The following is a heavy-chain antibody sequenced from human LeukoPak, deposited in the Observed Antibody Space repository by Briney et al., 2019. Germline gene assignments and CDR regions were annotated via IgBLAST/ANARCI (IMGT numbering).Heavy chain of an antibody. Sequence: ASVKVSCKASGYTFTSYGISWVRQAPGQGLEWMGWISAYNGNRTDAQKLQGRGTMTTDTSTSTAYIELRSLRPDDTAVYYCARSPPQYCSSTSCYVSEDYYYYMDVWGKGTTVTVSS. CDR2: ISAYNGNR. CDR1: GYTFTSYG. V-gene: IGHV1-18*01. CDR3: ARSPPQYCSSTSCYVSEDYYYYMDV. J-gene: IGHJ6*03. D-gene: IGHD2-2*01.